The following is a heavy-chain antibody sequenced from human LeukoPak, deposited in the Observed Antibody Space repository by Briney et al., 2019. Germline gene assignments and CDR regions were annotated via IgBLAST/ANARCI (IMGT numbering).Heavy chain of an antibody. J-gene: IGHJ5*02. CDR2: INPNSGGT. D-gene: IGHD6-13*01. CDR1: GYTFTDSY. Sequence: ASVKVSCKASGYTFTDSYMHWVRQAPGQGLEWMGWINPNSGGTKYAQKFQGRVTMTRDTSISTDYMELSRLRSDDTAVYYCARDHQLVAFDPWGQGTLVTVSS. V-gene: IGHV1-2*02. CDR3: ARDHQLVAFDP.